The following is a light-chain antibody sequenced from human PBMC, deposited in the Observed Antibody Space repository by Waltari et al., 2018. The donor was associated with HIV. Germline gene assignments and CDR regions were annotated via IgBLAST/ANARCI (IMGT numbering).Light chain of an antibody. J-gene: IGLJ2*01. CDR1: NIGSKS. Sequence: SYVLTQPPSVSVAPGKTARITCGGNNIGSKSVHWYQQKPGQAPVLVIYYDSDRPSGSPERFSGSNSGNTATLTISRVEAGDEADYYCQVWDSSSDRGVFGGGTKLTVL. CDR2: YDS. V-gene: IGLV3-21*04. CDR3: QVWDSSSDRGV.